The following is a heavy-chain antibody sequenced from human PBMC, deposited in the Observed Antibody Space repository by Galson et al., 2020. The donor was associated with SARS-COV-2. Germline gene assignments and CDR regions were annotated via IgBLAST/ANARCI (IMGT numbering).Heavy chain of an antibody. V-gene: IGHV3-20*04. D-gene: IGHD3-10*01. CDR1: GFNFNDHC. Sequence: GGSLRLSCAASGFNFNDHCMTWVRQAPGNGLEWVSGINCNGDTTNYADSVKGRFIISRDNAKDSLYLQMDSLGAEDTALYYCARDATFDGTFGLAFDICGQGTMVTVSS. CDR2: INCNGDTT. CDR3: ARDATFDGTFGLAFDI. J-gene: IGHJ3*02.